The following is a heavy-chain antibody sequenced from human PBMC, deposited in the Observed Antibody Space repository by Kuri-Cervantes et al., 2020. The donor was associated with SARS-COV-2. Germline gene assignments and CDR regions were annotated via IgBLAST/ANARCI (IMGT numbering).Heavy chain of an antibody. CDR3: AENRDGYKLAFDI. CDR2: ISSSSSYI. D-gene: IGHD5-24*01. V-gene: IGHV3-21*01. J-gene: IGHJ3*02. Sequence: GESLKISCAASGFTFSSYEMNWVRQAPGKGLEWVSSISSSSSYIYYADSVKGRFTISRDNAKNSLYLQMNSLRAEDTAVYYCAENRDGYKLAFDIWGQGTMVTVSS. CDR1: GFTFSSYE.